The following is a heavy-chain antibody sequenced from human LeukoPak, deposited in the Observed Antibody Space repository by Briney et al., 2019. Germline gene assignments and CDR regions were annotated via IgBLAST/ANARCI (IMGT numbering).Heavy chain of an antibody. Sequence: GGSLRLSCAASGFTFSSYEMNWVRQAPGKGLEWVSYISSSGSTIYYADSVKGRFTISGDNAKNSLYLRMNSLRAEDTAVYYCARGRGRYCSGGSCYRYYYYYGMDVWGKGTTVTVSS. D-gene: IGHD2-15*01. CDR2: ISSSGSTI. J-gene: IGHJ6*04. CDR3: ARGRGRYCSGGSCYRYYYYYGMDV. CDR1: GFTFSSYE. V-gene: IGHV3-48*03.